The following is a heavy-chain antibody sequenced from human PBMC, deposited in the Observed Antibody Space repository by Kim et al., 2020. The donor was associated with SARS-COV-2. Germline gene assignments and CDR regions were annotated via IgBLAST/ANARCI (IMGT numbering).Heavy chain of an antibody. CDR3: ARTIPHSGSYYNAGARGTYYYYYYGMDV. CDR1: GGSFSGYY. D-gene: IGHD3-10*01. Sequence: SETMSLTCAVYGGSFSGYYWSWIRQPPGKGLEWIGEINHSGSTNHNPSLKSRVTISVDTSKNQFSLKLSSVTAADTAVYYCARTIPHSGSYYNAGARGTYYYYYYGMDVWGQGTTVTVSS. V-gene: IGHV4-34*01. CDR2: INHSGST. J-gene: IGHJ6*02.